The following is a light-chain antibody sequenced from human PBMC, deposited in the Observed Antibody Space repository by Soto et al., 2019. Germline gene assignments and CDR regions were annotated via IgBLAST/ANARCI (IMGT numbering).Light chain of an antibody. V-gene: IGKV1-6*01. J-gene: IGKJ1*01. CDR1: QAITNN. CDR3: LQDINYPWT. Sequence: IHLTPSKSSLSASVGDRVTITCRASQAITNNLAWYQQKPGNPPRLLIYEESTLHSGVPSRFSGSGSGTDFTLAISSLQPEDSATYYCLQDINYPWTFGQGTKVDIK. CDR2: EES.